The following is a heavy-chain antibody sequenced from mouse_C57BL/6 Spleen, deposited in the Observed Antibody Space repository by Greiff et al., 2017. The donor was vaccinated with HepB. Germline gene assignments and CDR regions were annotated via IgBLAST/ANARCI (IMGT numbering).Heavy chain of an antibody. CDR2: INPSTGGT. CDR3: ASGSNWDRFAY. CDR1: GYSFTGYY. V-gene: IGHV1-42*01. D-gene: IGHD4-1*01. Sequence: VQLQQSGPELVKPGASVKISCKASGYSFTGYYMNWVKQSPEKSLEWIGEINPSTGGTTYNQKFKAKATLTVDKSSSTAYMQLKSLTSEDSAVYYCASGSNWDRFAYWGQGTLVTVSA. J-gene: IGHJ3*01.